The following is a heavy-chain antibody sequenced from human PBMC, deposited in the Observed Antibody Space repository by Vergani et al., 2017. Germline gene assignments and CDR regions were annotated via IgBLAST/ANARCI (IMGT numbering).Heavy chain of an antibody. V-gene: IGHV3-9*01. Sequence: VQLVESGGGVVQPGRSLRLSCAASGFTFSSYAMHWVRQAPGKGLEWVSGISWNSGSIGYADSVKGRFTISRDNAKNSLYLQMNSLRAEDTALYYCAKDRLVGGYYAVIFDYWGQGTLVTVSS. D-gene: IGHD3-22*01. CDR2: ISWNSGSI. J-gene: IGHJ4*02. CDR3: AKDRLVGGYYAVIFDY. CDR1: GFTFSSYA.